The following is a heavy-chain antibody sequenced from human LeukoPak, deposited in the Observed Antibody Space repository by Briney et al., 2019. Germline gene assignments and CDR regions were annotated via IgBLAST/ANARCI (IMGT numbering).Heavy chain of an antibody. CDR3: AKDRGSHSSGRSFDY. D-gene: IGHD6-19*01. CDR2: ISGSGGST. CDR1: GFTFSSYA. Sequence: GGSLRLSCAASGFTFSSYAMSWVRQAPGKGLEWVSAISGSGGSTYYADSVKGRFTISRDNSKNALYLQMNSLRAEDTAVYYCAKDRGSHSSGRSFDYWGQGTLVTVSS. V-gene: IGHV3-23*01. J-gene: IGHJ4*02.